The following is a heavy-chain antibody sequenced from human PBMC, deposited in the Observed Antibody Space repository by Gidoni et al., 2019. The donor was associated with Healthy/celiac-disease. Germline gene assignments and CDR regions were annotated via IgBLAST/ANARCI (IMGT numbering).Heavy chain of an antibody. CDR2: IYYSGST. V-gene: IGHV4-59*01. D-gene: IGHD3-16*02. Sequence: QVQLQESGPGLVKPSETLSLTCTVSGGSLSSYYWSWNRKPPGKGLEWIWYIYYSGSTNSNPSLKSRVTISVDTSKNQFSLKLSSVTAADTAVYYCARSPYYDYIWGSYHNYYYYGMDVWGQGTTVTVSS. CDR3: ARSPYYDYIWGSYHNYYYYGMDV. J-gene: IGHJ6*02. CDR1: GGSLSSYY.